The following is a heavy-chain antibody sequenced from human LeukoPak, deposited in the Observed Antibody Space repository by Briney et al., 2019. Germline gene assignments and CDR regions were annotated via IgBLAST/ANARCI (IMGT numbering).Heavy chain of an antibody. CDR3: ARIGVIGEYCSSTNCSSDAFDI. CDR2: IYTSGST. J-gene: IGHJ3*02. D-gene: IGHD2-2*01. V-gene: IGHV4-4*07. CDR1: GGSISSYY. Sequence: SETLSLTCTVSGGSISSYYWSWIRQPAGKGLEWIGRIYTSGSTNYNPSLKSRVTMSVDTSKNQFSLKLSSVTAADTAVYYCARIGVIGEYCSSTNCSSDAFDIWGQGTRVTVSS.